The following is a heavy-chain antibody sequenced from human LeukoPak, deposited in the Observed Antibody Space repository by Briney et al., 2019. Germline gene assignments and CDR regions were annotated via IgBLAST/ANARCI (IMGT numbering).Heavy chain of an antibody. D-gene: IGHD6-25*01. CDR3: ARVGFFYFDY. CDR1: GYTFTSYY. V-gene: IGHV1-46*01. Sequence: ASVKVSCKASGYTFTSYYMHWVRQAPGQGLEWMGIINPSGGSTRYEQKFQGRVTMTRDTSTSTVYMELSSLRSEDTAVYYCARVGFFYFDYWGQGTLVTVSS. J-gene: IGHJ4*02. CDR2: INPSGGST.